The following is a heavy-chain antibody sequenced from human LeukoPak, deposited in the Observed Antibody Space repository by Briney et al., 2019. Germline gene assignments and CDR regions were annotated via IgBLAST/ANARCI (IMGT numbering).Heavy chain of an antibody. CDR1: GFTFSSSW. CDR3: AKRGPGSGWYYFDC. Sequence: GGSLRLSCAASGFTFSSSWMTWVRQAPGKGLEWVAHIKEDGTEEYYVDSVKGRFTISRDNAKNSLYLQMNSLRAEDTAVYYCAKRGPGSGWYYFDCWGQGTLATVSS. V-gene: IGHV3-7*05. D-gene: IGHD6-19*01. CDR2: IKEDGTEE. J-gene: IGHJ4*02.